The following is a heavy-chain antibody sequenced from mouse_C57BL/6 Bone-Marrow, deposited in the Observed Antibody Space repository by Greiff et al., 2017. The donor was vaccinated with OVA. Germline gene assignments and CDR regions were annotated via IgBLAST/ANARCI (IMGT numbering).Heavy chain of an antibody. J-gene: IGHJ2*01. CDR1: GCTFTDYN. V-gene: IGHV1-22*01. CDR2: INTNNGGT. Sequence: VQLKESGPELVKPGASVKMSCKASGCTFTDYNMHWVKQSHGKSLEWIGYINTNNGGTSYNQKFKGKATLTVNKSSSTAYMELRSLTSGESAVYYCARGDDYGFDYWGQGTTLTVSS. D-gene: IGHD2-4*01. CDR3: ARGDDYGFDY.